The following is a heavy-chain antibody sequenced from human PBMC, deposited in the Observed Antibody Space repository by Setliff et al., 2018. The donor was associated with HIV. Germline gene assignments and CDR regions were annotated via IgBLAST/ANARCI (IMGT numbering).Heavy chain of an antibody. J-gene: IGHJ4*02. CDR2: INPSGDRT. CDR3: AREMFMYTSSEGFPFDL. D-gene: IGHD6-6*01. Sequence: ASVMVSCKASGYTFTSHYMHWVRQAPGQGLEWMGIINPSGDRTTYTKKFQGRVTMTRDTSTNTVYLELSSLRSEDTAMYYCAREMFMYTSSEGFPFDLWGQGTLVTVSS. CDR1: GYTFTSHY. V-gene: IGHV1-46*01.